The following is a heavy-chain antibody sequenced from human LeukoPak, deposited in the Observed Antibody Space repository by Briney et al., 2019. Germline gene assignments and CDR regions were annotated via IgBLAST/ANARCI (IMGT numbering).Heavy chain of an antibody. D-gene: IGHD6-13*01. J-gene: IGHJ5*02. CDR1: GGSISSGGYY. Sequence: SQTLSLTCTVSGGSISSGGYYWSWIRQHPGKGLEWIRYIYYSGRTYYNPSLNSRVTISVDTSKNQFSLKLSSMTAADTAVYYCARDRRYGIAAAGGRNWFDPWGQGTLVTVSS. CDR2: IYYSGRT. CDR3: ARDRRYGIAAAGGRNWFDP. V-gene: IGHV4-31*03.